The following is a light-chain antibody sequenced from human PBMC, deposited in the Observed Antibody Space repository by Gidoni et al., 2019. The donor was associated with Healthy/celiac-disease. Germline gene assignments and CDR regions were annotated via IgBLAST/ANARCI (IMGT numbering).Light chain of an antibody. J-gene: IGKJ4*01. V-gene: IGKV3-15*01. CDR3: HHYHNCPPLT. CDR1: QSVSIN. Sequence: ELVMTACPATLSVSPGERSTLACRSSQSVSINFAWYQHKPGPAPCLLIYVSSTWATGIPARFSFSGSGTEFALTISILQSQAFAVYSCHHYHNCPPLTFGRGTKVETK. CDR2: VSS.